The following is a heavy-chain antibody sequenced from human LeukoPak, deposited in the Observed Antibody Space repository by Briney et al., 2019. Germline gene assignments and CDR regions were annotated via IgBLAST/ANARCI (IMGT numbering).Heavy chain of an antibody. D-gene: IGHD6-13*01. CDR1: GGSISSYY. Sequence: PSETLSLTCTVSGGSISSYYSSWIRQPAGKGLEWIGRIYTSGSTNYNPSLKSRVTMSVDTSKNQFSLKLSSVTAADTAVYYCARETSSSWYNWFDPWGQGTLVTVSS. J-gene: IGHJ5*02. CDR2: IYTSGST. V-gene: IGHV4-4*07. CDR3: ARETSSSWYNWFDP.